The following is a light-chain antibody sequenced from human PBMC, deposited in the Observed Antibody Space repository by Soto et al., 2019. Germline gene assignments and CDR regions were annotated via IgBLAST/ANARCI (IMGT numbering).Light chain of an antibody. CDR1: QSVSSTY. CDR3: QQYGSSSYT. V-gene: IGKV3-20*01. CDR2: GAP. Sequence: EIVLTQSPGTLSLPPGERATLSCRASQSVSSTYLAWYQQNPGQAPRLLIYGAPSRATGIPDRFSGSGSGTDFTLTISRLEPEDFAVYFCQQYGSSSYTFGQGTKLEIK. J-gene: IGKJ2*01.